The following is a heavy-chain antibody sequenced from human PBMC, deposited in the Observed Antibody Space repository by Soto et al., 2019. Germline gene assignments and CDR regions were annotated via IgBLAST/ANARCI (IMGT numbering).Heavy chain of an antibody. J-gene: IGHJ4*02. CDR3: ARDYYYDNSGPLDY. CDR2: ISTYNGNT. V-gene: IGHV1-18*01. CDR1: GYTFTNYG. D-gene: IGHD3-22*01. Sequence: ASVKVSCKTSGYTFTNYGVSLVRQALGQELEWMGWISTYNGNTHSAKKFQGRVTMTTDTSTSTVHMELRSLRSDDTAVYFCARDYYYDNSGPLDYWGQGTLVTVSS.